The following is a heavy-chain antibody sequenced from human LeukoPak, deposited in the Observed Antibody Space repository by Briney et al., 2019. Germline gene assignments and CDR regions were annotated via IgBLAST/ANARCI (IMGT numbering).Heavy chain of an antibody. V-gene: IGHV4-34*01. D-gene: IGHD4-23*01. CDR3: ARGSNSVAY. CDR2: ISHSGDT. Sequence: PSETLSLTCAVYGGSFSDSYWSWIRQPPGEGLEWVGEISHSGDTNYNPSLKSRVTISLGAAKNQFSLNLSSVTAADTAVYYCARGSNSVAYWGRGTLVTVSS. CDR1: GGSFSDSY. J-gene: IGHJ4*02.